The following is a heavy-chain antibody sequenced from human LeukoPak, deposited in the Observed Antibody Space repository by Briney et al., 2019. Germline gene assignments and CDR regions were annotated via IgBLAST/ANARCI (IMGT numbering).Heavy chain of an antibody. CDR1: GGSFSGYY. V-gene: IGHV4-34*01. D-gene: IGHD3-3*01. CDR3: ARGQGRFWSGYFYY. J-gene: IGHJ4*02. Sequence: SETLSLTCAVYGGSFSGYYWSWIRQPPGKGLEWIGEINHSGSTNYNPSLKSRVTISVDTSKNQFSLKLSSVTAADTAVYYCARGQGRFWSGYFYYWGQGTLVTVSS. CDR2: INHSGST.